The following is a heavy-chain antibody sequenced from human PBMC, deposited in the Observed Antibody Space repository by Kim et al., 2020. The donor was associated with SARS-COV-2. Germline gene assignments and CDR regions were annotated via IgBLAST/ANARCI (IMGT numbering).Heavy chain of an antibody. V-gene: IGHV1-2*02. J-gene: IGHJ3*02. Sequence: AKKFQGRVTMTRDTSISTAYMELSRLRSDDTAVYYCAGQIAVAAPDAFDIWGQGTMVTVSS. CDR3: AGQIAVAAPDAFDI. D-gene: IGHD6-19*01.